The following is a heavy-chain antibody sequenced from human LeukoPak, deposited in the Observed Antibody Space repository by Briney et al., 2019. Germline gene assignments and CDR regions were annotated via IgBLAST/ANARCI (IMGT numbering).Heavy chain of an antibody. Sequence: PGGSLRLSCAASGFTFSSYGMSWVRQAPGKGLEWVSAISGSGGSTYYADSVKGRFTISRDNSKNTLYLQMNSLRAEDTAVYYCAKGSGWYIFGLVDYWGQGTLVTVSS. D-gene: IGHD6-19*01. CDR1: GFTFSSYG. V-gene: IGHV3-23*01. CDR3: AKGSGWYIFGLVDY. J-gene: IGHJ4*02. CDR2: ISGSGGST.